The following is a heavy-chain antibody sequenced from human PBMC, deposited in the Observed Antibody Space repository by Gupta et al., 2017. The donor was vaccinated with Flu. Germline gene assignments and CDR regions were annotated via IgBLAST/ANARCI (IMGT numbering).Heavy chain of an antibody. J-gene: IGHJ5*02. CDR1: GGSISSSSDY. D-gene: IGHD6-6*01. V-gene: IGHV4-39*01. Sequence: QLQVQESGPGLVKPAETLSLTCSVSGGSISSSSDYRGWIRQPPGKGLEGIGSIYDSGSADYNPFLKSRVAISVDTSKDQFSLELRSVTAADTAVYYCARHVSGSSQKFDPWGQGILVTVSS. CDR2: IYDSGSA. CDR3: ARHVSGSSQKFDP.